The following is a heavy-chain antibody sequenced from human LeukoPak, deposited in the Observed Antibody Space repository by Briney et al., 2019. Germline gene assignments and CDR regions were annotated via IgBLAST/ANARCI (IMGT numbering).Heavy chain of an antibody. CDR1: GGSFSGYY. CDR2: IYTSGST. D-gene: IGHD1-26*01. Sequence: SETLSLTCAVYGGSFSGYYWSWIRQPPGKGLEWIGRIYTSGSTNYNPSLKSRVTMSVDTSKNQFSLKLSSVTAADTAVYYCARDLPTYYGMDVWGQGTTVTVSS. CDR3: ARDLPTYYGMDV. J-gene: IGHJ6*02. V-gene: IGHV4-4*07.